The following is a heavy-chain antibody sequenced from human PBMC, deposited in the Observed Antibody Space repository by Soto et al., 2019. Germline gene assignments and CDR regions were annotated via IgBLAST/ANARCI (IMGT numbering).Heavy chain of an antibody. D-gene: IGHD1-26*01. CDR1: GFTFSSYA. V-gene: IGHV3-23*01. J-gene: IGHJ4*02. CDR3: AKDVEGGSLYRGAFDY. Sequence: GGSLRLSCVASGFTFSSYAMSWVRQAPGKGLEWVAAISASGGATLHADSVKGRFTISRDNPKNTLHLQMNSLRAEDTAVYYCAKDVEGGSLYRGAFDYWGQGTQVTVSS. CDR2: ISASGGAT.